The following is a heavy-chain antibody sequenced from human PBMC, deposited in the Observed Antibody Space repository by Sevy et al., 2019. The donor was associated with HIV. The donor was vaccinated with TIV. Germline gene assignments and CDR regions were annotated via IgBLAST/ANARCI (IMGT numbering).Heavy chain of an antibody. Sequence: ASVKFSCKPSGYTFTTFGINWVRQAPGQGLEWMAWINIYNGNTIYAQNLQGRVTLTRDTSTNTAYMELRSLTSDDTAVYYCARMRNLGEPSDPWGQGALVTVSS. J-gene: IGHJ5*02. CDR1: GYTFTTFG. CDR2: INIYNGNT. D-gene: IGHD3-16*01. CDR3: ARMRNLGEPSDP. V-gene: IGHV1-18*01.